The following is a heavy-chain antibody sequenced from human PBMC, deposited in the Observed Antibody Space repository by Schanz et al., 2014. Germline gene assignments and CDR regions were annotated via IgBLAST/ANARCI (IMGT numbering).Heavy chain of an antibody. D-gene: IGHD3-10*01. CDR3: ARDPQYYYGSGRGY. J-gene: IGHJ4*02. V-gene: IGHV1-69*08. CDR1: GGTFRSYT. Sequence: QVPLVQSGAEVKKPGSSVKVSCKASGGTFRSYTVSWVRQAPGQGLEWMGRITPTLGKVDYAQKFQGRVTITADISTSTAYMELISLTSEDTAVYYCARDPQYYYGSGRGYGGQGTLVTVST. CDR2: ITPTLGKV.